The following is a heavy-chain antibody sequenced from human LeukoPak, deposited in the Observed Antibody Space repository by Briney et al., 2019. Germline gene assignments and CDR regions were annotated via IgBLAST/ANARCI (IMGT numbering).Heavy chain of an antibody. CDR3: TRAGYCSDASCYVPDY. V-gene: IGHV3-48*02. CDR1: GFTFSSYS. J-gene: IGHJ4*02. CDR2: IDSTGTII. Sequence: GGSLRLSCSASGFTFSSYSMNWVRQAPGKGLEWVSYIDSTGTIIYYADPVKGRFTISRDNARNSLYLQMNSLTDKDTAVYYCTRAGYCSDASCYVPDYWGQGTLVTVSS. D-gene: IGHD2-2*01.